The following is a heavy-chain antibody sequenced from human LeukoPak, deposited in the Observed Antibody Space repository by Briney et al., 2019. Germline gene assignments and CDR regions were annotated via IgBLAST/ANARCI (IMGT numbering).Heavy chain of an antibody. CDR3: ARDSSSWSNWFDP. CDR1: GGTICSYY. V-gene: IGHV4-59*01. CDR2: IYYSGNT. J-gene: IGHJ5*02. D-gene: IGHD6-13*01. Sequence: PSETLSLTCSVSGGTICSYYRGWIRQPPGKGLEWIGYIYYSGNTNYNPSLKSLVTISVDTSKNQFSLKLSSVTAADTAGYYCARDSSSWSNWFDPRGQGTLVTVSS.